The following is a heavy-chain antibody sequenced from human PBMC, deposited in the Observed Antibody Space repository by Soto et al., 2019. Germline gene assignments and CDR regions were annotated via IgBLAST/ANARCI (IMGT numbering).Heavy chain of an antibody. CDR3: ASSIMITFGGVIVPSPFDY. CDR2: IIPIFGTA. Sequence: GASVKVSCKASGGTFSSYAISWVRQAPGQGLEWMGGIIPIFGTANYAQKFQGRVTITADESTSTAYMELSSLRSEDTAVYYCASSIMITFGGVIVPSPFDYWGQGTLVTVSS. CDR1: GGTFSSYA. J-gene: IGHJ4*02. D-gene: IGHD3-16*02. V-gene: IGHV1-69*13.